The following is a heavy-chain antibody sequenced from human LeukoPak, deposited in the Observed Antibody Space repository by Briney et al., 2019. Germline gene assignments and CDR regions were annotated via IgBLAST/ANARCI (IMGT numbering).Heavy chain of an antibody. CDR1: GFTFSSYW. CDR3: ARSEYYGSGSYYTYPDY. V-gene: IGHV3-7*01. CDR2: IKQDGSEK. J-gene: IGHJ4*02. Sequence: PGGSLRLSCAASGFTFSSYWMSWVRQAPGKGLEWVANIKQDGSEKYYVDSVKGRFTISRDNAKNSLYLQMNSLRAEDTAVYHCARSEYYGSGSYYTYPDYWGQGTLVTVSS. D-gene: IGHD3-10*01.